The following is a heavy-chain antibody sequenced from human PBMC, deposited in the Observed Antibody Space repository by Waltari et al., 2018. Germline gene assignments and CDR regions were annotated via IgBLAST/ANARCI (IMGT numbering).Heavy chain of an antibody. CDR2: IRSKTFGATT. CDR1: GFFFDDYP. V-gene: IGHV3-49*02. D-gene: IGHD1-26*01. Sequence: EVQLVESGGTLTQPGQSLRLSCETSGFFFDDYPMSWVRQSPGGKVEWVGFIRSKTFGATTEYAASVRGRFTISRDDSKGIVYLQMNSLRSDDTAVYFCCREGPTIGTYSSDARFEHWGQGTPVTVAS. J-gene: IGHJ4*02. CDR3: CREGPTIGTYSSDARFEH.